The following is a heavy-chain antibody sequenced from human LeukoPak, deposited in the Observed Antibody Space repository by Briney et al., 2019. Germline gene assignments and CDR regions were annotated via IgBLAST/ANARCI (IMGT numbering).Heavy chain of an antibody. D-gene: IGHD3-10*01. V-gene: IGHV3-15*01. Sequence: GGSLRLSCAASGFTFSDYYMSWIRQAPGKGLEWVGRIKSKTEGGTTDYAAPVKGRFTISRDDSKNTLYLQMNSLKTEDIAVYYCTVVDYGSGSRSDYYYYMDVWGKGTTVTVSS. CDR3: TVVDYGSGSRSDYYYYMDV. J-gene: IGHJ6*03. CDR2: IKSKTEGGTT. CDR1: GFTFSDYY.